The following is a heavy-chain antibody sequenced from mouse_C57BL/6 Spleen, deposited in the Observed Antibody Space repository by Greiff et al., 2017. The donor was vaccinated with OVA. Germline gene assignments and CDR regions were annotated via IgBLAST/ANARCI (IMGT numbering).Heavy chain of an antibody. V-gene: IGHV1-82*01. D-gene: IGHD2-5*01. Sequence: VKLQESGPELVKPGASVKISCKASGYAFSSSWMNWVKQRPGKGLEWIGRIYPGDGDTNYNGKFKGKATLTADKSSSTAYMQLSSLTSEDSAVYFCARSAYYSNYEDAMDYWGQGTSVTVSS. CDR1: GYAFSSSW. CDR3: ARSAYYSNYEDAMDY. J-gene: IGHJ4*01. CDR2: IYPGDGDT.